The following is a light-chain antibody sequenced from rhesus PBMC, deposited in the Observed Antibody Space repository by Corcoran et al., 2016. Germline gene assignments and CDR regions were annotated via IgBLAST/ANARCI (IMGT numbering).Light chain of an antibody. J-gene: IGKJ4*01. V-gene: IGKV1-66*01. CDR1: QGIHNY. CDR3: QQYNNSPLT. Sequence: DIQMTQSPSSLSASVGDTVTITCRAGQGIHNYLSWYQQKPGKAPNPLTYYAYSLETGVPSRVSGSGSGTDYTLPISSLKHEDIATYYCQQYNNSPLTFGGGAKVEIK. CDR2: YAY.